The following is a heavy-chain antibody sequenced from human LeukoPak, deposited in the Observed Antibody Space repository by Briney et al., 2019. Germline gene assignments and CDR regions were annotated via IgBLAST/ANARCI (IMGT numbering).Heavy chain of an antibody. J-gene: IGHJ4*02. Sequence: PTETLSLTCTVSGGSISSGGYYWSWIRQHPGKGLEWIGYIYYSGSTYYNPSLKSRVTISVDTSKNQFSLKLSSVTAADTAVYYCARVGDSSGYYLDYWGQGTLVTVSS. V-gene: IGHV4-31*03. CDR1: GGSISSGGYY. D-gene: IGHD3-22*01. CDR3: ARVGDSSGYYLDY. CDR2: IYYSGST.